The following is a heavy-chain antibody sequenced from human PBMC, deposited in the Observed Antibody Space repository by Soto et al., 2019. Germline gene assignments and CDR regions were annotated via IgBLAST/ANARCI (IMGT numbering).Heavy chain of an antibody. CDR3: AREGGHGVDS. CDR1: GGSISNVNYY. D-gene: IGHD3-16*01. V-gene: IGHV4-31*03. J-gene: IGHJ4*02. CDR2: IYYSGGT. Sequence: QMQLQESGPGLVKPSQTLSLTCNVSGGSISNVNYYWSWIRHVPGKGLEWVGYIYYSGGTHYNPSLKSRLTISVDTSQNQFSLKLNPVTAADTAVYYCAREGGHGVDSWGQGALVTVSS.